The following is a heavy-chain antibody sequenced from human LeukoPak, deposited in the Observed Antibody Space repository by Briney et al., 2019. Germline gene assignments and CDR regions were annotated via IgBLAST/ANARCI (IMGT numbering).Heavy chain of an antibody. CDR3: EREGELGLYYYYYMDV. J-gene: IGHJ6*03. CDR2: ISSSSSYI. V-gene: IGHV3-21*01. D-gene: IGHD3-10*01. CDR1: GFTFSSYS. Sequence: GGSLRLSCAASGFTFSSYSMNWVRQAPGKGLEWVSSISSSSSYIYYADSVKGRFTISRDDAKNSLYLQMNSLRAEDTAVYYCEREGELGLYYYYYMDVWGKGTTVTVSS.